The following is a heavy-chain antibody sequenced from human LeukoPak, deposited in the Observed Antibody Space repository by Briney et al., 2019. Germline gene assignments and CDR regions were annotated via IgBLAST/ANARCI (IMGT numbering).Heavy chain of an antibody. CDR2: MNPDSGNT. J-gene: IGHJ6*02. V-gene: IGHV1-8*01. D-gene: IGHD3-10*01. Sequence: ASVTVSCTASGYTFTSYDINWVRQATGQGLECLGWMNPDSGNTGYPQRFRGRVTMTGDSSISTAYMELRGLTSDDTAVYYCTRTLVRGVFGMDVWGQGTTVTVSS. CDR3: TRTLVRGVFGMDV. CDR1: GYTFTSYD.